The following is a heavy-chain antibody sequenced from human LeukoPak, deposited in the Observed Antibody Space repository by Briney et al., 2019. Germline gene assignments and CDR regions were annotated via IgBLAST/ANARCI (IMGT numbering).Heavy chain of an antibody. CDR3: ARGLYYDTLTGYPSFLY. CDR1: GFTFSDYY. V-gene: IGHV3-11*04. CDR2: ISSSGSTI. J-gene: IGHJ4*02. D-gene: IGHD3-9*01. Sequence: GGSLRLSCAASGFTFSDYYMSWIRQAPGKGLEWVSYISSSGSTIYYADSVKGRFTISRDNAKNSLYLQINSLRAEDTAVYYCARGLYYDTLTGYPSFLYWGQGTLVTVSS.